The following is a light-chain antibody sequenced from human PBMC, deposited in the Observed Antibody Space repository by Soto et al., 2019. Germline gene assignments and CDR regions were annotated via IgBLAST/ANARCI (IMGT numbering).Light chain of an antibody. V-gene: IGKV3D-20*02. Sequence: EIVLTQSPGTLSLSPGERATLSCRASQGVSSNYLAWYQQKSGQAPRLLLYGTSSRATGIPERFSGSGSGTDFTLTISRLEPEDFAVYYCQQRSNWPTFGQGTRLETK. CDR1: QGVSSNY. CDR3: QQRSNWPT. J-gene: IGKJ5*01. CDR2: GTS.